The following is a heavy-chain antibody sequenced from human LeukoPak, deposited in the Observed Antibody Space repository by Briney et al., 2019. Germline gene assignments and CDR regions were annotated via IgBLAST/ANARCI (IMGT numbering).Heavy chain of an antibody. V-gene: IGHV3-43D*03. D-gene: IGHD3-10*01. J-gene: IGHJ6*04. CDR2: ISWDGGST. CDR3: ASQNYGSGTLPDV. CDR1: GFTFDDYA. Sequence: GGSLRLSCAASGFTFDDYAMHWVRHAPGKGLEWVSLISWDGGSTYYADSVKGRFTISRDNAKNSLYLQMNSLRAEDTAVYYCASQNYGSGTLPDVWGKGTTVTVSS.